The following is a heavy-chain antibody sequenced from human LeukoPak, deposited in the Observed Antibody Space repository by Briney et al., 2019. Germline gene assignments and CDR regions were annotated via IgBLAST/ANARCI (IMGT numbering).Heavy chain of an antibody. CDR1: DFSITNND. CDR3: AKLPAAGTGN. J-gene: IGHJ4*02. Sequence: PSETLSLTCTVSDFSITNNDWSWVRQTPGKGLEFIGYVHYSGTTNYNPSLRSRVTISIDTSRKHFFLKLKSVTAADTAVYYCAKLPAAGTGNWGQGTLVTVSS. V-gene: IGHV4-59*01. D-gene: IGHD6-13*01. CDR2: VHYSGTT.